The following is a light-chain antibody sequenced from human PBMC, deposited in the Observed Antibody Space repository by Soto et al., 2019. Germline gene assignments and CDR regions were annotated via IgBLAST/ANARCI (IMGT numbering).Light chain of an antibody. CDR2: GTS. CDR3: GSFTTSRIWV. Sequence: QSVLTQPPSVSGAPGQRVTIACTGNNSNIGTGFDVHWYRHFPGAAPKLLLSGTSHRPSGVPDRFSGSKSGTSASLAITGLQVEDEAEYFCGSFTTSRIWVFGGGTKLTVL. CDR1: NSNIGTGFD. J-gene: IGLJ3*02. V-gene: IGLV1-40*01.